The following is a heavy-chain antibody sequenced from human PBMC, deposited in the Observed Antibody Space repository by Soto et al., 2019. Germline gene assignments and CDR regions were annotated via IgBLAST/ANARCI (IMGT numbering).Heavy chain of an antibody. CDR2: ISAGGGNT. J-gene: IGHJ6*03. CDR3: AKAPPYDYYYYMDV. V-gene: IGHV3-23*01. Sequence: PGGSLRLSCAASGLSFNIYATKWVRQAPGKGLECVSAISAGGGNTYYADSVKGRFTISRDNSKNTLYLQMNSLRADDTAVYYSAKAPPYDYYYYMDVWGKGTTVTVSS. CDR1: GLSFNIYA.